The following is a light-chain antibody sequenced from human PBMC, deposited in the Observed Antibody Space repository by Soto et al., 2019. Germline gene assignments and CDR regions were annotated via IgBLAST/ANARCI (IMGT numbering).Light chain of an antibody. CDR1: SSDVGGYNY. J-gene: IGLJ2*01. CDR3: AAWDDSLSGYVV. Sequence: ALAQPASVSGSPGQSITISCTGTSSDVGGYNYVSWYQQHPGKAPKLMIYEVSNRPSGVPDRFSGSKSGTSASLAISGLRSEDEADYYCAAWDDSLSGYVVFGGGTKVTVL. V-gene: IGLV2-14*01. CDR2: EVS.